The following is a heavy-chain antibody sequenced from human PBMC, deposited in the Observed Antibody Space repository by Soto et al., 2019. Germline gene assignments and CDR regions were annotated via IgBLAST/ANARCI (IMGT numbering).Heavy chain of an antibody. CDR1: GFTFSSYG. J-gene: IGHJ4*02. CDR2: IWFDGSNK. V-gene: IGHV3-33*01. Sequence: QVLLVESGGGVVQPGRSLRLSCAASGFTFSSYGMHWVRQAPGKGLEWVAIIWFDGSNKYYADSVKGRFTISRDNSKNTLYLHLNSLRAEDTALYYCARGPRIPDYWGQGTLVTVSS. D-gene: IGHD2-21*01. CDR3: ARGPRIPDY.